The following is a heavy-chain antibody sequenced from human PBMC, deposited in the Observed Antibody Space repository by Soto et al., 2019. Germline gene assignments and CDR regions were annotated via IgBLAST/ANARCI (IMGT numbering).Heavy chain of an antibody. J-gene: IGHJ4*02. CDR2: IYYSGNT. CDR1: GGSIIDGDYY. CDR3: VSGYYDILTGRDTKYYFDY. Sequence: SETLSLTCTVSGGSIIDGDYYWTWIRQPPGKGLEWIGYIYYSGNTYYNPSLKSRVMISVDTSKNLFSLNLSSVTAADTVVYYCVSGYYDILTGRDTKYYFDYWGQGALVTVS. V-gene: IGHV4-30-4*01. D-gene: IGHD3-9*01.